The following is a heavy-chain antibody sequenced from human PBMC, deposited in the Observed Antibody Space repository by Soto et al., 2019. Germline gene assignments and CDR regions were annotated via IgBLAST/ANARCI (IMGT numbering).Heavy chain of an antibody. V-gene: IGHV4-30-4*01. Sequence: KTSETLSLICTVSGGSISSGDYYWTWIRQPPGKGLEWIGCIYNSGSTYYNPSLKSRVTISVDTSKNQFSLKLSSVTAADTAVYYCASTDARGYSYGSRDYWGQGTLVTVSS. CDR1: GGSISSGDYY. D-gene: IGHD5-18*01. J-gene: IGHJ4*02. CDR2: IYNSGST. CDR3: ASTDARGYSYGSRDY.